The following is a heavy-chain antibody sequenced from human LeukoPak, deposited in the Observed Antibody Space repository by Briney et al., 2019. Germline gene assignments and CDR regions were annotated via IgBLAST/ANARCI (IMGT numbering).Heavy chain of an antibody. CDR2: ISYDGSNK. D-gene: IGHD2-21*01. CDR3: ARDRDQDAFDI. Sequence: GALRLSCAASGFTFSSYAMHWVRQAPGKGLEWVAVISYDGSNKYYADSVKGRFTISRDNSKNTLYLQMNSLRAEDTAVYYCARDRDQDAFDIWGQGTMVTVAS. CDR1: GFTFSSYA. J-gene: IGHJ3*02. V-gene: IGHV3-30-3*01.